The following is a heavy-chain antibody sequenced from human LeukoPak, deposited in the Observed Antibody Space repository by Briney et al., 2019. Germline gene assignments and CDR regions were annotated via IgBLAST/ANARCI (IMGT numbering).Heavy chain of an antibody. CDR3: ARGLGYSRD. CDR2: ISYDGSNK. D-gene: IGHD6-13*01. CDR1: GFKFFTFA. V-gene: IGHV3-30*07. Sequence: GGSLRLSCEASGFKFFTFAMHWVRRAPGKGLEWVAIISYDGSNKYYGDSVKGRFTISRDNAKNSLYLQMNSLRAEDTAVYYCARGLGYSRDWGQGTLVTVSS. J-gene: IGHJ4*02.